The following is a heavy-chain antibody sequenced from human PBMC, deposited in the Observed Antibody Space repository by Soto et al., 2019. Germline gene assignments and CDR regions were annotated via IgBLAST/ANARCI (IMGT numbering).Heavy chain of an antibody. CDR1: GFTFSSYG. CDR2: ISYDGSNK. D-gene: IGHD3-22*01. V-gene: IGHV3-30*18. Sequence: SGGSLRLSCAASGFTFSSYGMHWVRQAPGKGLEWVAVISYDGSNKYYADSVKGRFTISRDNSKNTLYLQMNSLRAEDTAVYYCAKDQSHRPYYYDSSGYDYWGQGTLVTVSS. CDR3: AKDQSHRPYYYDSSGYDY. J-gene: IGHJ4*02.